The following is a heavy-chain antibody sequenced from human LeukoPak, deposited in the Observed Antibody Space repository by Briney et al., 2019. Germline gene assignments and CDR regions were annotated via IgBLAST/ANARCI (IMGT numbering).Heavy chain of an antibody. CDR2: ISPNGVIT. CDR3: AKDDAWLQYGN. J-gene: IGHJ4*02. D-gene: IGHD5-24*01. V-gene: IGHV3-23*01. Sequence: GGSLRLSCVASGFTFRSHGMNWVRQAPGKGLEWVSGISPNGVITYYTDSVKGRFTISRDNSKGTVYLQMNSLRPEDTAVYYCAKDDAWLQYGNWGRGTLVTVSS. CDR1: GFTFRSHG.